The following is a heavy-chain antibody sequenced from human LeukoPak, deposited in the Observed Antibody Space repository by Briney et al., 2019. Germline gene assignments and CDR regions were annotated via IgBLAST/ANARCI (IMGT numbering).Heavy chain of an antibody. V-gene: IGHV4-59*08. CDR3: ATIAAAGTGYFDY. CDR1: GRSISSYY. Sequence: SETLSLTCTVSGRSISSYYWSWIRQPPGKGLEWIGYIYYSGSTNYNPSLKSRVTISVDTSKNQCSLKLSSVTAADTAVYYCATIAAAGTGYFDYWGQGTLVTVSS. D-gene: IGHD6-13*01. CDR2: IYYSGST. J-gene: IGHJ4*02.